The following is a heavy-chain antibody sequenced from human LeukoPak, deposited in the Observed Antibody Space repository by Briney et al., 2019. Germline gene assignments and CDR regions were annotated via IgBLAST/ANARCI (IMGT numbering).Heavy chain of an antibody. CDR2: IYYNGSP. V-gene: IGHV4-31*02. CDR1: GGSISSGDYY. Sequence: PSETLSLTRTVSGGSISSGDYYWSWVRQRPGKGLEWIGYIYYNGSPYYNPPLRSRVTISIDTSKNQFSLRLISVTAADTAVYYCARVRAAAVWFDPWGQGTLVTVSS. CDR3: ARVRAAAVWFDP. J-gene: IGHJ5*02. D-gene: IGHD6-13*01.